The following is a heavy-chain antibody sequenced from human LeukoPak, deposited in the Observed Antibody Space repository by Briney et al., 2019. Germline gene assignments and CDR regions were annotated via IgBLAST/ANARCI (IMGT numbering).Heavy chain of an antibody. CDR3: ARVDLYYGSGSWYFDY. CDR1: GYSFTSYD. CDR2: ISAYNGNT. V-gene: IGHV1-18*01. Sequence: ASVKVSCKASGYSFTSYDISWVRQAPGQGLGWMGWISAYNGNTNYAQKLQGRVTMTTDTSTSTAYMELRSLRSDDTAVYYCARVDLYYGSGSWYFDYWGQGTLVTVSS. J-gene: IGHJ4*02. D-gene: IGHD3-10*01.